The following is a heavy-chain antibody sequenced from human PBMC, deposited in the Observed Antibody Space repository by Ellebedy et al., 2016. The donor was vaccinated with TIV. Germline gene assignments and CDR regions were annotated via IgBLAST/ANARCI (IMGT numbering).Heavy chain of an antibody. CDR2: ISAYRGDI. Sequence: ASVKVSCXVPGYSITELTIHWVRQAPGQGLEWMGWISAYRGDINYAQKLQGRVTMTTDTSTDTVYMEMKSLTSDDTAVYYCARDREGFCIRGGCSYSHHWGQGTLVTVSS. D-gene: IGHD2-8*01. V-gene: IGHV1-18*01. CDR1: GYSITELT. CDR3: ARDREGFCIRGGCSYSHH. J-gene: IGHJ5*02.